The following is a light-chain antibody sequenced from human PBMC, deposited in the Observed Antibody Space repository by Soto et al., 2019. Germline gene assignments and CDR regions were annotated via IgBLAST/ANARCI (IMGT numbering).Light chain of an antibody. CDR2: GAS. V-gene: IGKV3-15*01. CDR3: QQYNYWPVT. CDR1: QSVSSN. J-gene: IGKJ2*01. Sequence: EIVMTQSPATLSVSPGERATLSCRASQSVSSNLAWYQQKPGQAPRLLIYGASTRATGIPARFSGSGSGTEFTPTLSSLQSEDFAVYYCQQYNYWPVTFGQGTKLEIK.